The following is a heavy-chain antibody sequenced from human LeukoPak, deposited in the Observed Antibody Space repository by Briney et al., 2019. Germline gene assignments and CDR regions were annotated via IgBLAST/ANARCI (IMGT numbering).Heavy chain of an antibody. Sequence: ASVKVSCKASGYTFTGYYMHWVRQAPGQGLEWMGWINPNSGGTNYAQKFQGWVTMTRDTSISTAYMELSRLRSDDTAVYYCARVSKGDYGSESYLFDYWGQGTLVTVSS. D-gene: IGHD3-10*01. V-gene: IGHV1-2*04. CDR1: GYTFTGYY. CDR3: ARVSKGDYGSESYLFDY. J-gene: IGHJ4*02. CDR2: INPNSGGT.